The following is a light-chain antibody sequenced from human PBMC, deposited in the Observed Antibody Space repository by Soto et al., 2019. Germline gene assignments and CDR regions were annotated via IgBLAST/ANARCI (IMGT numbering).Light chain of an antibody. Sequence: EIVLTQSPATLSLSLGERATLSCRASQSVSSYLASYQQKPGQAPRLLIYDPSNRATGIPDRFSGSGSGTDFTLTISSLEPEDFAVYYCQQRSNLPGTFGQGTKVEIK. V-gene: IGKV3-11*01. CDR2: DPS. CDR3: QQRSNLPGT. J-gene: IGKJ1*01. CDR1: QSVSSY.